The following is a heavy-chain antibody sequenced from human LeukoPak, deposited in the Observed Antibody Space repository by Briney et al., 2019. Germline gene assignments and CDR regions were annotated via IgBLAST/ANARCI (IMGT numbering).Heavy chain of an antibody. CDR2: ISSSGSTI. CDR3: ARDLNLSY. CDR1: GVTFGSYI. J-gene: IGHJ4*02. V-gene: IGHV3-48*02. D-gene: IGHD2/OR15-2a*01. Sequence: GGSLRLSCAASGVTFGSYIMNWVRQAPGKGLEWVSYISSSGSTIYYSDSVKGRFTISRDNAKNSLCLQMNSLRDEDTAVYYCARDLNLSYWGQGTLVTVSS.